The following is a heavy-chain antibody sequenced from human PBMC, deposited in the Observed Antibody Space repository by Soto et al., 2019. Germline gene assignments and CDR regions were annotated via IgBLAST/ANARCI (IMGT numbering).Heavy chain of an antibody. CDR2: ISAYNGNT. Sequence: ASVKVSCKASGYTFTSYGISWVRQAPGQGLEWMGWISAYNGNTNYAQKLQGIVTMTTDTSTSTAYMEMRSLRSDETAVYYCSRDFSSTSCYYYYYYGMDVWGQGTTVPVSS. D-gene: IGHD2-2*01. J-gene: IGHJ6*02. CDR1: GYTFTSYG. CDR3: SRDFSSTSCYYYYYYGMDV. V-gene: IGHV1-18*01.